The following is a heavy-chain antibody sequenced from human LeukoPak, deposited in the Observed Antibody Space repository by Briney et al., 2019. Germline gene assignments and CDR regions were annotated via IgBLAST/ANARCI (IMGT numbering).Heavy chain of an antibody. CDR3: ARVMVYSYGSPFDY. D-gene: IGHD5-18*01. J-gene: IGHJ4*02. CDR2: INQHGSEK. CDR1: GFTFSNFW. Sequence: PGGSLRLSCAASGFTFSNFWMSWVRQAPGKGLEWVASINQHGSEKYYVDSVKGRFTISRDNAKNSLYLQMNGLRAEDTAVYYCARVMVYSYGSPFDYWGQGTLVTVSS. V-gene: IGHV3-7*01.